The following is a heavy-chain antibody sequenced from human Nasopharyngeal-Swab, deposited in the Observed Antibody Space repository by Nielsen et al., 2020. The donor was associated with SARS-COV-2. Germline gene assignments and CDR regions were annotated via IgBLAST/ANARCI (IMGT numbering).Heavy chain of an antibody. D-gene: IGHD3-3*01. V-gene: IGHV3-23*01. CDR3: AKDRDFWDPSYFYYMDV. Sequence: GGSLRLSCAASGFTFSNYAMTWVLQAPGKGLEWVSAIGGSGSYTWYADSVEGRFTISRDNSKNTLFLHMNNLTAEDTAVYYCAKDRDFWDPSYFYYMDVWGKGTTVTVSS. CDR2: IGGSGSYT. J-gene: IGHJ6*03. CDR1: GFTFSNYA.